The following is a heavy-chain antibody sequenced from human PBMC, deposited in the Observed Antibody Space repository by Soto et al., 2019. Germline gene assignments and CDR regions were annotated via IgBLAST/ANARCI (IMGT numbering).Heavy chain of an antibody. CDR2: IYYSGST. CDR3: ASLSPYYGSGSYYKAFDY. V-gene: IGHV4-39*01. Sequence: PSETLSLTCTVSGGSISSSSYYWGWIRQPPGKGLEWIGSIYYSGSTYYNPSLKSRVTISVDTSKNQFSLKLSSVTAADTAVYYCASLSPYYGSGSYYKAFDYWGQGTLVTVSS. D-gene: IGHD3-10*01. J-gene: IGHJ4*02. CDR1: GGSISSSSYY.